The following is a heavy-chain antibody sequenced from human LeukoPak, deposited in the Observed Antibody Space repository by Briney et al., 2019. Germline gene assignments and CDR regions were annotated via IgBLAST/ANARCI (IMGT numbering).Heavy chain of an antibody. D-gene: IGHD6-19*01. CDR1: GGTFSSYA. J-gene: IGHJ4*02. Sequence: ASVKVSCKASGGTFSSYAISWVRQAPGQGLEWMGGIIPIFGTANYAQKFQGRVTMTRDTSISTAYMELSSLRSEDTAVYYCAREPYSSGWYYHYWGQGTLVTVSS. CDR3: AREPYSSGWYYHY. V-gene: IGHV1-69*05. CDR2: IIPIFGTA.